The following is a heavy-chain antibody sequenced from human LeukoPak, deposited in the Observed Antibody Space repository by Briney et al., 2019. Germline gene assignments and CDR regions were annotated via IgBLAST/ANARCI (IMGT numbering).Heavy chain of an antibody. Sequence: GESLRLSCVASGFSFNVYGMHWVRQAPGKWLEWVAFMRYDGTNKYYGDSVKGRFSISRDNSKNSLYLQLNSLREEDTAVYYCAKDWVASNWKPGAMQHWGQGTLVSVSS. D-gene: IGHD1-1*01. V-gene: IGHV3-30*02. CDR2: MRYDGTNK. J-gene: IGHJ4*02. CDR3: AKDWVASNWKPGAMQH. CDR1: GFSFNVYG.